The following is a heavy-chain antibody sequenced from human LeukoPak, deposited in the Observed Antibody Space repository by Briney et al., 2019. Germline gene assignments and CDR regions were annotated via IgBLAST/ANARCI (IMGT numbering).Heavy chain of an antibody. J-gene: IGHJ1*01. Sequence: GGSLRLSCVVSGFTFNRCWMNWDRQAPGKGLEWVAHINPDGRDTYYVDSVKGRFTISRDNAQNSMYLQMNSLRVEDTAVYYCTSWGDTTAEYFQRWGQGTLVTVSA. CDR3: TSWGDTTAEYFQR. D-gene: IGHD2-21*02. V-gene: IGHV3-7*01. CDR1: GFTFNRCW. CDR2: INPDGRDT.